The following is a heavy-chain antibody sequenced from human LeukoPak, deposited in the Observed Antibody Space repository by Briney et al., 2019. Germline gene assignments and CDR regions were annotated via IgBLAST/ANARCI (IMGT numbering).Heavy chain of an antibody. CDR2: IYDSGST. Sequence: SETLSLTCTVSGGSISSSSYYWGWLRQPPGKGLEWIGSIYDSGSTYYNPSLKSRVTISVDTSKSQFSLKLSSVTAADTAVYYCARPRRHYYGSRGDDWFDPWGQGTLVTASS. D-gene: IGHD3-10*01. J-gene: IGHJ5*02. CDR3: ARPRRHYYGSRGDDWFDP. CDR1: GGSISSSSYY. V-gene: IGHV4-39*01.